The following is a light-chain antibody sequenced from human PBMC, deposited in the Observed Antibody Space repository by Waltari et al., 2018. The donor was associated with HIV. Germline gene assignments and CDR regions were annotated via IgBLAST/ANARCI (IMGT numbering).Light chain of an antibody. CDR2: DVT. CDR3: CSYAGSSIPVV. Sequence: SALAPPAPGSGSPGQSITISCTGTSSDVGGYNYVYWFQQHPGKAPKRMSYDVTKRPSGVSNRFSGSKSGNTASLTISGLQAEDEADYYCCSYAGSSIPVVFGGGTKLTVL. CDR1: SSDVGGYNY. J-gene: IGLJ3*02. V-gene: IGLV2-23*02.